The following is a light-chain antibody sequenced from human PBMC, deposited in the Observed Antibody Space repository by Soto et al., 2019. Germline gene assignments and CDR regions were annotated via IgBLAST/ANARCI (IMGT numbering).Light chain of an antibody. CDR3: QQYIAWPT. V-gene: IGKV3-15*01. J-gene: IGKJ1*01. CDR2: DAS. CDR1: QSVSSR. Sequence: EIVMTQSPATLSVSPGETATLSCRASQSVSSRLAWYQQKPGQPPRLLIHDASTRATGIPDRFSGSGSGTDFTLTISSLQSEDFQVYYCQQYIAWPTFGRGTKVELK.